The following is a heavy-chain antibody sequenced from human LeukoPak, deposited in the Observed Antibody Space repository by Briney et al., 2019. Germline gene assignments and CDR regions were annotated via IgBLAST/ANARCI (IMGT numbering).Heavy chain of an antibody. CDR2: ISAYKGNT. D-gene: IGHD5-24*01. V-gene: IGHV1-18*01. CDR1: GYTLTSYG. J-gene: IGHJ3*02. Sequence: ASVKVSFKESGYTLTSYGMSWVRPAPAKTGEWVGWISAYKGNTNYAQKLQGRVTMTTDTSTSTAYMELRSLRSDDTAVYYCARGRWLQGAFDIWGQGTMVTVSS. CDR3: ARGRWLQGAFDI.